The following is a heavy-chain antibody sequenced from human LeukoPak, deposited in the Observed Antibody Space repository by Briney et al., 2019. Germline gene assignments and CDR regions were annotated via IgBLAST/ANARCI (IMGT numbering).Heavy chain of an antibody. CDR3: ARGVMITFGGVIDLDAFDI. CDR2: INPNSGGT. J-gene: IGHJ3*02. D-gene: IGHD3-16*02. Sequence: GASVKVSCKASGYTFTGYYMHWVRQAPGQGLEWMGWINPNSGGTNYAQKFQGRVTMTRDTSISTAYMELSRLRSDDTAVYYCARGVMITFGGVIDLDAFDIWGQGTMVTVSS. CDR1: GYTFTGYY. V-gene: IGHV1-2*02.